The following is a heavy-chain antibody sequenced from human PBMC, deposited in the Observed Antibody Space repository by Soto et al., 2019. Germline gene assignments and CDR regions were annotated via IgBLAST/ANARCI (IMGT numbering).Heavy chain of an antibody. D-gene: IGHD2-21*01. CDR2: VSYSGST. V-gene: IGHV4-59*08. CDR3: VRARLGGGSVINDY. J-gene: IGHJ4*02. CDR1: GGSITGYY. Sequence: KTSETLSLTCTVSGGSITGYYWSWIRQPPGKGLEWNGYVSYSGSTNYNPSLKSRVTMSVDTSKNQFSLKLSSVTAADTAVYYCVRARLGGGSVINDYWGQATLVTVSS.